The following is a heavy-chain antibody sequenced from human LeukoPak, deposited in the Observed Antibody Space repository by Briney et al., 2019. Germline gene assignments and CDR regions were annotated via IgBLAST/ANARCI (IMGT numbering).Heavy chain of an antibody. CDR2: INQSGST. J-gene: IGHJ2*01. CDR3: ARSVVTLYWYFDL. CDR1: GDSFSGYH. Sequence: KPSETLSLTCAVYGDSFSGYHWSWIRQPPGKGLEWIGEINQSGSTNYNPSLNSRVTMSVDTSKNQFSLKLSSVTAADTSVYYCARSVVTLYWYFDLWGRGTLVTVSS. D-gene: IGHD4-23*01. V-gene: IGHV4-34*01.